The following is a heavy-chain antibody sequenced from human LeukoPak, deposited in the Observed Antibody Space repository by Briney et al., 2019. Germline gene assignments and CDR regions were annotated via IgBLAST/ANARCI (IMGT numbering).Heavy chain of an antibody. CDR2: MNPNSGNT. CDR3: ARGGGVYRGIAVAGTVDY. D-gene: IGHD6-19*01. Sequence: ASVKVSCKASGYTFINSDINWVRQATGQGLEWMGWMNPNSGNTGYAQKFQDRVTITRDTSISTAYMELSSLRSEDTAVYYCARGGGVYRGIAVAGTVDYWGQGTLVTVSS. CDR1: GYTFINSD. J-gene: IGHJ4*02. V-gene: IGHV1-8*03.